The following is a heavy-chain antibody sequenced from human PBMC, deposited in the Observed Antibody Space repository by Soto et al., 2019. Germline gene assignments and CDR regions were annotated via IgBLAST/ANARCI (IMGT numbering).Heavy chain of an antibody. J-gene: IGHJ3*02. CDR1: GFTFSGSA. CDR3: TRFHGSTSTPDTVTTHWTDDAFDI. Sequence: EVQLVESGGGLVQPGGSLKLSCAASGFTFSGSAMHWVRQASGKGLEWVGRIRSKANSYATAYAASVKGRFTISRDDSKNTAYLQMNSLKTEDTAVYYCTRFHGSTSTPDTVTTHWTDDAFDIWGQGTMVTVSS. D-gene: IGHD4-17*01. V-gene: IGHV3-73*01. CDR2: IRSKANSYAT.